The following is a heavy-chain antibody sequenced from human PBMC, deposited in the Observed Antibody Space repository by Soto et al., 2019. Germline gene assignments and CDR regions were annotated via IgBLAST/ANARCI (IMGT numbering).Heavy chain of an antibody. CDR2: ISYDGSNK. D-gene: IGHD6-13*01. CDR3: ARELEYWGDSSSWERLRASYYYGMDV. CDR1: GFTFSSYA. Sequence: GGSLRLSCAASGFTFSSYAMHWVRQAPGKGLEWVAVISYDGSNKYYADSVKGRFTISRDNSKNTLYLQMNSLRAEDTAVYYCARELEYWGDSSSWERLRASYYYGMDVWGQGTTVTVSS. J-gene: IGHJ6*02. V-gene: IGHV3-30-3*01.